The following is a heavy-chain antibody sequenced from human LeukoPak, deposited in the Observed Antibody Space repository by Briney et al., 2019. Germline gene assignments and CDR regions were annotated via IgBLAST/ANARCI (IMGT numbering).Heavy chain of an antibody. J-gene: IGHJ4*02. CDR3: ARDRGYYDSSGYPDY. Sequence: GGSLRLSCAASGFTFSSYAMHWVRQAPGKGLEWVAVISYDGSNKYYADSVKGRFTISRDNSKNTLYLQMNSLRAEGTAVYYCARDRGYYDSSGYPDYWGQGTLVTVSS. CDR2: ISYDGSNK. D-gene: IGHD3-22*01. CDR1: GFTFSSYA. V-gene: IGHV3-30-3*01.